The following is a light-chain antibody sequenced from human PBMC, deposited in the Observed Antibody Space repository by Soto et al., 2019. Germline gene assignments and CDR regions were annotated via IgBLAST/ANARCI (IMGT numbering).Light chain of an antibody. CDR1: SSDVGGYNY. CDR2: EVT. J-gene: IGLJ2*01. Sequence: QSALTQPASVSGSPGQAITISCTGTSSDVGGYNYVSWYQQHPRKAPKLVIYEVTKRPSGVSNRFSGSKSGNTASLTISGLQAEDETDYYCSSYTSTNHVVFGGGTKVTVL. V-gene: IGLV2-14*01. CDR3: SSYTSTNHVV.